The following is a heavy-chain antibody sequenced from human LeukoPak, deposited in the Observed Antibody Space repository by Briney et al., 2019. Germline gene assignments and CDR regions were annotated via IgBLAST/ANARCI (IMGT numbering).Heavy chain of an antibody. CDR2: INHSGST. CDR3: ARLAAAGSY. CDR1: GGSFSGYY. J-gene: IGHJ4*02. D-gene: IGHD6-13*01. V-gene: IGHV4-34*01. Sequence: SETLSLTCAVYGGSFSGYYWSWIRQPPGKGLEWIGEINHSGSTNYNPSLKSRVTISVDTSKKQFSLKLSSVTAADTAVYYCARLAAAGSYWGQGTLVTVSS.